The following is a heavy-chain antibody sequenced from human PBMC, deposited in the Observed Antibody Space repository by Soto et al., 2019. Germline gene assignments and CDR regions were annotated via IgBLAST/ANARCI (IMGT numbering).Heavy chain of an antibody. CDR3: ATSFGSGWTRWAFDI. D-gene: IGHD6-19*01. Sequence: EVQLVESGGGLVQPGGSLRLSCAASGFTFSSYSMNWVRQAPGKGLEWVSYISSSSSNIYYADSVKGRFTISRDNAKNSLYLQMNSLRAEDTAVYYCATSFGSGWTRWAFDIWCQGTMVTVSS. J-gene: IGHJ3*02. CDR2: ISSSSSNI. CDR1: GFTFSSYS. V-gene: IGHV3-48*01.